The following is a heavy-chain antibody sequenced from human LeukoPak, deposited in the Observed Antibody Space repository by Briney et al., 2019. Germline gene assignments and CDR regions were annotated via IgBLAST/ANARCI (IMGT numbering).Heavy chain of an antibody. D-gene: IGHD6-19*01. CDR2: INHSGST. CDR1: GGSFSVDY. Sequence: SETLSLTCAVYGGSFSVDYWNGLRQPPGKGLEWFGEINHSGSTNYKSSLKSRVTISIDTSKNQFSLKLSSVTAADTAVYYCARDRQYSSGLLRYFDYWGQGTLVTVSS. J-gene: IGHJ4*02. CDR3: ARDRQYSSGLLRYFDY. V-gene: IGHV4-34*01.